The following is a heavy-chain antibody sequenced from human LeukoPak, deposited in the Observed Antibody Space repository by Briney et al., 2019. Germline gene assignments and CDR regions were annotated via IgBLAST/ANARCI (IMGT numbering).Heavy chain of an antibody. J-gene: IGHJ5*02. CDR1: GFTVSSNF. V-gene: IGHV3-53*01. Sequence: SGGSLRLSCAASGFTVSSNFMSWVRQAPEKGLEWVSVMYSDGSTYYADSVKGRFTISRDNSKNTVYLQTNSQRVEDTAIYYCRRSGSGWFDRWGQGTLVTVSS. CDR2: MYSDGST. D-gene: IGHD6-19*01. CDR3: RRSGSGWFDR.